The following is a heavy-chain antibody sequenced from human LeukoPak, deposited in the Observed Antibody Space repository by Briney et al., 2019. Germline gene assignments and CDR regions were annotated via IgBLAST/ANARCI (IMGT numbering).Heavy chain of an antibody. CDR3: ARGPPLSDARQFDY. D-gene: IGHD3-16*02. Sequence: SVKVSCKASGYTFTSYGISWVRQAPGQGLEWMGRIIPILGIANYAQKFQGRVTITADKSTSTAYMELSSLRSEDTAVYYCARGPPLSDARQFDYWGQGTLVTVSS. CDR2: IIPILGIA. CDR1: GYTFTSYG. V-gene: IGHV1-69*04. J-gene: IGHJ4*02.